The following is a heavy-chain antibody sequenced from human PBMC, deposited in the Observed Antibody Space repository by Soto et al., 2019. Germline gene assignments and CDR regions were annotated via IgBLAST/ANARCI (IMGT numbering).Heavy chain of an antibody. V-gene: IGHV1-8*01. CDR3: ARAITEGVEY. CDR2: MSPTSGDT. D-gene: IGHD1-20*01. CDR1: GYTFTTYD. Sequence: QVQLVQSGTEVKKPGASVKVSCKASGYTFTTYDINWVRQATGQGLEWMGWMSPTSGDTGYAQTFQARVTMTRVPSRGTASMELSGLTSEDTAVYYCARAITEGVEYGGQGTLVTVSA. J-gene: IGHJ4*02.